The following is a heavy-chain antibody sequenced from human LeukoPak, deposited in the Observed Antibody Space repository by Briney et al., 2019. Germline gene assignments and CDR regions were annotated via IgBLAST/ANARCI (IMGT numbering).Heavy chain of an antibody. Sequence: SETLSLTCTVSGGSISGYYWSWIRQPPGKGLEWIGYIYYSGSTNYNPSLKSRVTMSVDTSKNQFSLKLSSVTAADTAVYYCARDRYYYDSSGYLYFDYWGQGTLVTVSS. CDR1: GGSISGYY. D-gene: IGHD3-22*01. CDR3: ARDRYYYDSSGYLYFDY. V-gene: IGHV4-59*12. CDR2: IYYSGST. J-gene: IGHJ4*02.